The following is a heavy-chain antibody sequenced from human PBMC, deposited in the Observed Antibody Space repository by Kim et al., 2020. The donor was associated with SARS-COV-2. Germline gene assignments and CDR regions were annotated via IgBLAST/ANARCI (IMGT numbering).Heavy chain of an antibody. CDR3: ARREGGPDYGDYGMH. D-gene: IGHD4-17*01. CDR1: GGSFSGYY. Sequence: SETLSLTCAVYGGSFSGYYWSWIRQPPGKGLEWIGEINHSGSTNYNPSLKSRVTISVDTSKTQFSLKLSSVTAADTAVYYCARREGGPDYGDYGMHWGQGTLVTVSS. CDR2: INHSGST. V-gene: IGHV4-34*01. J-gene: IGHJ4*02.